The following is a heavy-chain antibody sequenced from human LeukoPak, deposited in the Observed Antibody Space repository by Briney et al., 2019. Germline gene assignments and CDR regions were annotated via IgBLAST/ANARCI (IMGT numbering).Heavy chain of an antibody. Sequence: PSETLSLTCAVYGGSFSGYYWSWIRQPPGKGLEWIGEISHSGSTNYNPSLKSRVTISVDTSKNQFSLKLSSVTAADTAMYYCARESTTVAGTFDYWGQGTLVTVSS. CDR1: GGSFSGYY. CDR3: ARESTTVAGTFDY. D-gene: IGHD6-19*01. V-gene: IGHV4-34*01. CDR2: ISHSGST. J-gene: IGHJ4*02.